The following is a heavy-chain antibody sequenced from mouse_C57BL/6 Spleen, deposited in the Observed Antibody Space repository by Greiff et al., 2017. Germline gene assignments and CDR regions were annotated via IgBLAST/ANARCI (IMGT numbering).Heavy chain of an antibody. CDR3: ARYKDTTVADWCFNV. J-gene: IGHJ1*03. V-gene: IGHV7-3*01. D-gene: IGHD1-1*01. CDR2: IRNKANGYTT. CDR1: GFTFTDYY. Sequence: EVKLMESGGGLVQPGGSLSLSCAASGFTFTDYYMSWVRQPPGKALEWLGFIRNKANGYTTEYSASVKGRFTISRNNSQSILYLQMNALRAEDSATYYCARYKDTTVADWCFNVWGTGTTVTVSS.